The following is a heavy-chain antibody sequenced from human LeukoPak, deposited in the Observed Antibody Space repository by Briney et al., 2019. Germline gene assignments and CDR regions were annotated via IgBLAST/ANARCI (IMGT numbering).Heavy chain of an antibody. CDR1: GFTFDNYA. CDR3: AKVRGTYSSGYFFDY. D-gene: IGHD6-19*01. V-gene: IGHV3-9*01. J-gene: IGHJ4*02. CDR2: ISWNSGYI. Sequence: GRSLRLSCAASGFTFDNYAMHWVRQAPGKGLEWLSIISWNSGYIGYADSVKGRFTISRDNAKKSLDLQMNSLRAEDTAFYYCAKVRGTYSSGYFFDYLGQGTLVTVSS.